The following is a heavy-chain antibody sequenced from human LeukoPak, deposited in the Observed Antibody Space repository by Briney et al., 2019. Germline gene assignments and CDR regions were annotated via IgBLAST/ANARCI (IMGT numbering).Heavy chain of an antibody. J-gene: IGHJ6*03. Sequence: GGSLRLSCAASGFTFSSYAMSWVRQAPGKGLEWVSGISGSGGSTYYADSVKGRFTISRDNSKNTLYLQMNSLKDEDTAVYYCVREGKNMDVWGKGTTVTISS. V-gene: IGHV3-23*01. CDR1: GFTFSSYA. CDR3: VREGKNMDV. CDR2: ISGSGGST.